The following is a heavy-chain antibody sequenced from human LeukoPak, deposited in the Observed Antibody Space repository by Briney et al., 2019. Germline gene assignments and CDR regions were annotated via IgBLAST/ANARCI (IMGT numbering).Heavy chain of an antibody. CDR1: GYTLTELS. D-gene: IGHD6-19*01. Sequence: ASVKVSCKVSGYTLTELSMHWVRQAPGKGLEWMGGFDPEDGETIYAQKFQGRVTMTEDTSTDTAYMELSSLRSEDTAVYYCATPRNGSGRHRGYYYGMDVWGQGTTVTVSS. CDR2: FDPEDGET. V-gene: IGHV1-24*01. CDR3: ATPRNGSGRHRGYYYGMDV. J-gene: IGHJ6*02.